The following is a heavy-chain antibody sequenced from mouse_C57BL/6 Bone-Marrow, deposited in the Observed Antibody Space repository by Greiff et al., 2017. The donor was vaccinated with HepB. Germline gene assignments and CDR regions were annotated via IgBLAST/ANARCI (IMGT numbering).Heavy chain of an antibody. CDR2: IDPENGNT. J-gene: IGHJ2*01. D-gene: IGHD3-2*02. Sequence: EVQLQQSGAELVRPGASVKLSCTASGFNIKDDYMHWVKQRPEQGLEWIGWIDPENGNTEYASKFQGKATITADTSSNTAYLQLSSLTSEDTAVYYCTTYSSGVFDYWGQGTTLTVSS. CDR3: TTYSSGVFDY. V-gene: IGHV14-4*01. CDR1: GFNIKDDY.